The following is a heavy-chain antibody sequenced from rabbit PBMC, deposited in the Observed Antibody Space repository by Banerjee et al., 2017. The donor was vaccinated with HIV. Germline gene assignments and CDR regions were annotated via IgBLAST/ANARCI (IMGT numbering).Heavy chain of an antibody. Sequence: QLKESGGGLVQPGGSLKLSCKASGFDFSSYYMNWVRQAPGKGLEWIGYIDPVFGSIHYASWVNGRFTISDHNAQNTLYLQLNSLTAADTATYFCVSYDDYGDRNLWGQGTLVTVS. CDR1: GFDFSSYY. V-gene: IGHV1S7*01. CDR2: IDPVFGSI. J-gene: IGHJ4*01. CDR3: VSYDDYGDRNL. D-gene: IGHD2-1*01.